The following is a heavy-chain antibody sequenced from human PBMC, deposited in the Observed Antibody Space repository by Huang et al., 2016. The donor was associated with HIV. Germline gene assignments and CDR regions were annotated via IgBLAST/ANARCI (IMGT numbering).Heavy chain of an antibody. V-gene: IGHV3-30*18. CDR1: GFTFSSYG. CDR2: ISYDAKTK. Sequence: QVQLVESGGGVVQPGRSLRISCAASGFTFSSYGMHWVRQAPGKGRGGVAVISYDAKTKEYADSVKGRFSISRDNSKTTVYLQLNSLRLEDTAVYYCAKGGSAAAVLDFWGQGTLVTVSS. J-gene: IGHJ4*02. D-gene: IGHD6-13*01. CDR3: AKGGSAAAVLDF.